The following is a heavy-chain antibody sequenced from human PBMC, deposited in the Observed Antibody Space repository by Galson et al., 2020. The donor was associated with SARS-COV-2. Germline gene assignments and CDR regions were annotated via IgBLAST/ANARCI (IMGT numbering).Heavy chain of an antibody. Sequence: GGSLRLSCAASGFTFSKAWMSWVRQAPGKGLEWVGRIKSKTDGGTTDYAAPVKGRFTISRDDSKNTLYLQMNSLKTEDTAVYYCTTAPMVRGVIPTASYYYYYGMDVWGQGTTVTVSS. D-gene: IGHD3-10*01. CDR2: IKSKTDGGTT. CDR1: GFTFSKAW. J-gene: IGHJ6*02. V-gene: IGHV3-15*01. CDR3: TTAPMVRGVIPTASYYYYYGMDV.